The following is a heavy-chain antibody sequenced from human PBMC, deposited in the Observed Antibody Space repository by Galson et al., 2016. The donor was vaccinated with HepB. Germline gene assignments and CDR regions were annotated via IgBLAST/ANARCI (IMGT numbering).Heavy chain of an antibody. CDR1: GFNFRNHA. J-gene: IGHJ6*02. V-gene: IGHV3-9*01. CDR2: ITWNGNRE. Sequence: SLRLSCAASGFNFRNHAMHWVRQVPGKGLEWVSGITWNGNREGYADSVKGRFAVSRDNTKNSLYLQMNSLRPEDTALYFCVRDRNDYFYYGLDVLGQGTTVSVSS. CDR3: VRDRNDYFYYGLDV.